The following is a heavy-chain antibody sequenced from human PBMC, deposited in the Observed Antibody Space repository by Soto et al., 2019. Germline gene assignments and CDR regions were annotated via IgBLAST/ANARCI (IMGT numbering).Heavy chain of an antibody. CDR1: GFTFSSYW. J-gene: IGHJ6*03. V-gene: IGHV3-7*01. D-gene: IGHD2-15*01. Sequence: EVQLVESGGGLVQPGGSLRLSCAASGFTFSSYWMSWVRQAPGKGLEWVANIKQDGSEKYYVDSVKGRFTISRDNAKNSLYLQMNSLRAADTAVYYCARDGDRYCSGGSCYRYYYYYYMDVWGKGTTVTVSS. CDR3: ARDGDRYCSGGSCYRYYYYYYMDV. CDR2: IKQDGSEK.